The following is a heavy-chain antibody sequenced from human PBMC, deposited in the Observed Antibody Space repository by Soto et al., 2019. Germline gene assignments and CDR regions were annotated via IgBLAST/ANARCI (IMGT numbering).Heavy chain of an antibody. CDR1: GGTFSSDG. CDR2: IIPVFGTA. V-gene: IGHV1-69*13. Sequence: SVKVSCKASGGTFSSDGISWVRQAPGQGLECMGGIIPVFGTANYAQKFQGRVTINADESTSTVYMELSSLRSEDTAVYYCARGWNDFPHWGQGTLVTVSS. D-gene: IGHD1-1*01. CDR3: ARGWNDFPH. J-gene: IGHJ1*01.